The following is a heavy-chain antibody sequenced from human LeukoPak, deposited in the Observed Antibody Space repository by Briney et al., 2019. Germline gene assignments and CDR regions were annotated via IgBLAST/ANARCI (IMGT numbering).Heavy chain of an antibody. CDR2: IYHSGST. Sequence: SETLSLTCTVSGYSISSGYYWGWIRQPPGKGLEWIGSIYHSGSTYHNPSLKSRVTISVDTSKNQFSLKLSSVTAADTAVYYCARSPHSSSWGGSFNWFDPWGQGTLVTVSS. J-gene: IGHJ5*02. V-gene: IGHV4-38-2*02. CDR1: GYSISSGYY. CDR3: ARSPHSSSWGGSFNWFDP. D-gene: IGHD6-13*01.